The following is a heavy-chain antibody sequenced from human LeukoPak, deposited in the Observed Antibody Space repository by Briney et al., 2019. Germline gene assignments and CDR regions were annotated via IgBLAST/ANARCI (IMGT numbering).Heavy chain of an antibody. Sequence: PGGSLRLSCAASGFTFSDYYMSWTRQAPGNGLEWVSYISSSGSTIYYADSVKGRFTISRDNAKNSLYLQMNSLRAEDTAVYYCARDIAAAGNNWFDPWGQGTLVTVSS. D-gene: IGHD6-13*01. CDR3: ARDIAAAGNNWFDP. J-gene: IGHJ5*02. CDR2: ISSSGSTI. V-gene: IGHV3-11*04. CDR1: GFTFSDYY.